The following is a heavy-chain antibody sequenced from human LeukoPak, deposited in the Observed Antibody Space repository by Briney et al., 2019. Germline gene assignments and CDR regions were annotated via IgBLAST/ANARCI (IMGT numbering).Heavy chain of an antibody. CDR2: ITGSGGST. CDR1: GFTFGSYG. D-gene: IGHD5-18*01. CDR3: AKGYNYGYLDY. V-gene: IGHV3-23*01. Sequence: PGGSPRLSCAASGFTFGSYGMYWVRQAPGKGLEWVSAITGSGGSTYYADSVMGRFTISRDNSKNTLYLQMNSLRAEDTAVYYCAKGYNYGYLDYWGQGTLVTVSS. J-gene: IGHJ4*02.